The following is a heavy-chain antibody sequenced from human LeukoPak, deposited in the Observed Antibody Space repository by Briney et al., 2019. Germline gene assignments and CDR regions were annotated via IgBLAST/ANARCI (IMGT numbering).Heavy chain of an antibody. J-gene: IGHJ4*02. D-gene: IGHD3-22*01. CDR2: INHSGST. CDR3: ARGPYYYDSSGYSYLVY. Sequence: SETLSLTCAVYGGSFNGYYWSWIRQPPGKGLEWIGEINHSGSTNYNPSLKSRVTISVDTSKNQFSLKLSSVTAADTAVYYCARGPYYYDSSGYSYLVYWGQGTLVTVSS. V-gene: IGHV4-34*01. CDR1: GGSFNGYY.